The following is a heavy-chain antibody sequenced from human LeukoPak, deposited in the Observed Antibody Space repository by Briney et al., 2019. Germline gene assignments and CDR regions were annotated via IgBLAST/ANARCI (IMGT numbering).Heavy chain of an antibody. CDR2: INPSGGST. CDR3: ARALDYGDYDY. CDR1: GGTFSSYA. J-gene: IGHJ4*02. V-gene: IGHV1-46*01. Sequence: ASVKVSCKASGGTFSSYAISWVRQAPGQGLEWMGIINPSGGSTSYAQKFQGRVTMTRDTSTSTVYMELSSLRSEDTAVYYCARALDYGDYDYWGQGTLVTVSS. D-gene: IGHD4-17*01.